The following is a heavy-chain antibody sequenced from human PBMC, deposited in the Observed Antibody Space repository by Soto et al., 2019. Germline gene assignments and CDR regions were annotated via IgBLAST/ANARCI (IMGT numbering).Heavy chain of an antibody. CDR2: ISTSIDAT. CDR1: GFAFSNYA. V-gene: IGHV3-23*01. CDR3: AKDRTVAARNFDY. D-gene: IGHD6-6*01. J-gene: IGHJ4*02. Sequence: EVQLLESGGGLVQPGGSLSLSCAASGFAFSNYAMHWVRQAPGKGLEWVSSISTSIDATYYADSVKGRFTISRDDSKNTLYLQMNSLRAEDSAVYYCAKDRTVAARNFDYWGQGTQVTVSS.